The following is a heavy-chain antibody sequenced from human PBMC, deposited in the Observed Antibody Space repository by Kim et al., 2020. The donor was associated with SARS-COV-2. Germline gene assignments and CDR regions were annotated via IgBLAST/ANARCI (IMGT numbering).Heavy chain of an antibody. D-gene: IGHD4-17*01. CDR3: ARPPTVPTFSGFAY. Sequence: AYSVKGRFPIPRDNSRNTLYLHMNSLRAADTAVYYCARPPTVPTFSGFAYWGQGTLVTVSS. J-gene: IGHJ4*02. V-gene: IGHV3-23*01.